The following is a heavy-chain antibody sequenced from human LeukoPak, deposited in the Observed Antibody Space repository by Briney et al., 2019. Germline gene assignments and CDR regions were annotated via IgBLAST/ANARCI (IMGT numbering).Heavy chain of an antibody. CDR1: GYTFTSYG. V-gene: IGHV1-18*01. CDR2: ISAYNGNT. CDR3: ARILIYVDYTDAFDI. Sequence: GASVKVSCKASGYTFTSYGISWVRQAPGQGLEWMGWISAYNGNTNYAKTLQGRVTIPTDTSTSTAYMELSSLRSEDTAVYYCARILIYVDYTDAFDIWGQGTMVTVSS. J-gene: IGHJ3*02. D-gene: IGHD4-11*01.